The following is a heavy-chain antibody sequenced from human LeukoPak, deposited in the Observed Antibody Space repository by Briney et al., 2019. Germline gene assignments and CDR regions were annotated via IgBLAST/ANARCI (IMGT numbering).Heavy chain of an antibody. D-gene: IGHD5-24*01. CDR1: GFTFSSFT. Sequence: GGSLRLSCVGSGFTFSSFTMNWVRQAPGKGLEWVSSISGDSSNVYYSGPVKGRFTISRDNAKNSVFLQMNSLRADDTALYYCATPDGLDYWGQGTLVTVSS. J-gene: IGHJ4*02. V-gene: IGHV3-21*06. CDR3: ATPDGLDY. CDR2: ISGDSSNV.